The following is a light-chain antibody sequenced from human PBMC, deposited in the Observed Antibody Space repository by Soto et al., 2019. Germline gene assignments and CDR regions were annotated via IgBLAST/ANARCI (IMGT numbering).Light chain of an antibody. CDR3: QHSSNLPRWT. J-gene: IGKJ1*01. V-gene: IGKV3-11*01. CDR2: GTS. Sequence: EIVLTQSPGTLSLSPGERASFSCRTSENVLSNFLGWYQQRPGQAPRLLIYGTSNRAPGIPARSRGSGSGTDFPLTISRLEPEDFAVYYSQHSSNLPRWTFGQGTKVDI. CDR1: ENVLSNF.